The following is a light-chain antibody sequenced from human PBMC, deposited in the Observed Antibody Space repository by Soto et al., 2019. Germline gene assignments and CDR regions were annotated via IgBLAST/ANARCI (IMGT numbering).Light chain of an antibody. V-gene: IGKV3-11*01. CDR3: QPCSTAGT. Sequence: EIVLTQSPATLSLSPGERATLSCRASQSFSSYLALYQQKPGQAPRLLIYDASNRATGIPARFRGSGSGTDCTLPISGRAPDGVGVYYEQPCSTAGTFGGGTKVDIK. CDR2: DAS. J-gene: IGKJ4*01. CDR1: QSFSSY.